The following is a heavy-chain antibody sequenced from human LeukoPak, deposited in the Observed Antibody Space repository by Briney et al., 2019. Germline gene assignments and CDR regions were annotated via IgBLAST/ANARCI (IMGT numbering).Heavy chain of an antibody. CDR3: ASRKLGNDY. CDR1: GGSVSDYY. D-gene: IGHD7-27*01. CDR2: TYHTGST. J-gene: IGHJ4*02. Sequence: PSETLSLTCTISGGSVSDYYWSWIRQSPGEGLEWIGYTYHTGSTSYSPSLKSRVTISADTSQNQFSLKLSSVTAADTAVYYCASRKLGNDYWGQGTLVTVSS. V-gene: IGHV4-59*02.